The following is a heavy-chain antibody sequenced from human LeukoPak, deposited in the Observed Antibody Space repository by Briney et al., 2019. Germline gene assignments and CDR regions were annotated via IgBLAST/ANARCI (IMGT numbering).Heavy chain of an antibody. D-gene: IGHD2-15*01. Sequence: SETLSLTCTVSGGSISSYYWSGLRQPPGKGLEWIGSLYYSGSTYYNPSLKRRGTISVDTSKTQFSLTLSSVTAADTAVYYGARDLTGVVVAVPYYFDYWGQGTLVTVSS. CDR3: ARDLTGVVVAVPYYFDY. CDR1: GGSISSYY. V-gene: IGHV4-39*02. CDR2: LYYSGST. J-gene: IGHJ4*02.